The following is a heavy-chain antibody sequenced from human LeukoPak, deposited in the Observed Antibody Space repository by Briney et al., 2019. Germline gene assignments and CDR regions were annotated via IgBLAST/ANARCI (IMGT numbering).Heavy chain of an antibody. Sequence: EASVKVSCKASGYTFTGYYTHWVRQAPGQGLEWMGWINPNGGGTNYARKFQGRVTMTRDTSISTAYMELSRLRSDDTAVYYCARYGDCSNGVCYFDYWGQGILVTVSS. D-gene: IGHD2-8*01. CDR1: GYTFTGYY. CDR3: ARYGDCSNGVCYFDY. J-gene: IGHJ4*02. CDR2: INPNGGGT. V-gene: IGHV1-2*02.